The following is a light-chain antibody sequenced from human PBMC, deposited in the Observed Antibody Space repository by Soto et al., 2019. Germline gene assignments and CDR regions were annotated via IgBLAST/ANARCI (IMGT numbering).Light chain of an antibody. CDR3: CSYAGSYSWV. Sequence: QSALTQPRSVSGSSGQSVTISCTGTSSDVGGYNFVSWYQQHPGKAPKFLIYDVSKRPSGVPDRFSGSKSANTASLTISGLQAEDEADYYCCSYAGSYSWVFGGGTKLTVL. J-gene: IGLJ3*02. V-gene: IGLV2-11*01. CDR2: DVS. CDR1: SSDVGGYNF.